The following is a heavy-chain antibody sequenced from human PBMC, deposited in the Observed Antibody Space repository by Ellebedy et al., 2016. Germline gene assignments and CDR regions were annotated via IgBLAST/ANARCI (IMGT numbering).Heavy chain of an antibody. J-gene: IGHJ4*02. Sequence: SVKVSXXASGRTFTNYAINWVRQAPGQGFEWIGGLIPVFGTPNYAQKFRDRVTITADESTITAYMEFTSLRSEDTAVYYCARYRGSDWGFDWWGQGSLVTVST. CDR3: ARYRGSDWGFDW. D-gene: IGHD7-27*01. V-gene: IGHV1-69*13. CDR2: LIPVFGTP. CDR1: GRTFTNYA.